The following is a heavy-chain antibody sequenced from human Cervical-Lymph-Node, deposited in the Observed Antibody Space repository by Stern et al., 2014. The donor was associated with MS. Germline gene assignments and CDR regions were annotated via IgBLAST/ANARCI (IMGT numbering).Heavy chain of an antibody. V-gene: IGHV1-69*01. CDR3: VRDQGGIAAS. CDR1: GGTFSSIE. Sequence: QVQLVQSGAEVKQPGSSMKVSCKASGGTFSSIEISWVRQAPGQGLEWFGGISPLFGTTNYAQQVQGRVTIVADESTNTVNMELSRLRSEDTAVYYCVRDQGGIAASWGQGTLVTVSS. J-gene: IGHJ4*02. D-gene: IGHD6-13*01. CDR2: ISPLFGTT.